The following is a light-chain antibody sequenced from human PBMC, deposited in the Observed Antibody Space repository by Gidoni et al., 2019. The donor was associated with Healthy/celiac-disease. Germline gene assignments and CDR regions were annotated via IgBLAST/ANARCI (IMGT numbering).Light chain of an antibody. J-gene: IGLJ3*02. CDR3: SSYTSSSLV. CDR2: EVS. CDR1: SSDGGGYNY. V-gene: IGLV2-14*01. Sequence: QSALTQPASVSGSPGQSITISCTGTSSDGGGYNYVSWYQQHPGKAPKLMIYEVSNRPSGVSNRFSGSKSGNTASLTISGLQAEDEADYYCSSYTSSSLVFGGGTKLTVL.